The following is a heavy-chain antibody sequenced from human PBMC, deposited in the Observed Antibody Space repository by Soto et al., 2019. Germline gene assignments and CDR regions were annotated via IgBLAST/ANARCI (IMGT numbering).Heavy chain of an antibody. CDR2: ISSSSSYI. CDR3: ARDGGGGWNFDY. Sequence: GGSLRLSCAASGFTFSSYSMNWVRQAPGKGLEWVSSISSSSSYIYYADSVKGRFTISRDNAKNSLYLQMNSLRAEDTAVYYCARDGGGGWNFDYWGQGTMVTVSS. D-gene: IGHD6-19*01. J-gene: IGHJ4*02. CDR1: GFTFSSYS. V-gene: IGHV3-21*01.